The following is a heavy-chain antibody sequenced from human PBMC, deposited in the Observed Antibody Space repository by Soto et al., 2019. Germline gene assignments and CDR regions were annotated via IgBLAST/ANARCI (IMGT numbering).Heavy chain of an antibody. CDR1: GASISSRNW. CDR2: IYHTGTT. CDR3: VKRSIVPLKWCDP. J-gene: IGHJ5*02. D-gene: IGHD2-15*01. Sequence: SETLSLTCGVSGASISSRNWWSWVRQSPAKGLEWIGEIYHTGTTNYNPSLKSRVTLSVDKSKNQFSLTLTSVTAADTAVYYRVKRSIVPLKWCDPWGQGTLVTLSS. V-gene: IGHV4-4*02.